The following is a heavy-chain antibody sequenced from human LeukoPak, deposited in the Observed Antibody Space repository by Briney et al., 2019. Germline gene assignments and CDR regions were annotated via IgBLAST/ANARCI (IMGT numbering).Heavy chain of an antibody. CDR2: IIPILDIA. D-gene: IGHD6-13*01. J-gene: IGHJ5*02. CDR1: GVTFSSYA. CDR3: ARVYSSSWYNWFDP. V-gene: IGHV1-69*04. Sequence: GGSVKVSCKASGVTFSSYAISWVRQAPGQGLEWMGRIIPILDIANYAQKFQGRVTITADKPTSTAYMELSSLRSEDTAVYYCARVYSSSWYNWFDPWGQGTLVTVSS.